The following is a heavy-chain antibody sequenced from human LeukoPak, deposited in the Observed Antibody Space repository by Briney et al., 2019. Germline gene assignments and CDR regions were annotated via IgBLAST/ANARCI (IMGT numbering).Heavy chain of an antibody. CDR1: GYTFTGYY. D-gene: IGHD6-19*01. V-gene: IGHV1-2*02. CDR2: VNPNSGGT. CDR3: ARGQQWLEAFDY. J-gene: IGHJ4*02. Sequence: ASVKVSCKASGYTFTGYYMHWVRQAPGQGLEWMGWVNPNSGGTHCAQKFQGRVTMTRDTSINTVYMALNRLTSDDTAVYYCARGQQWLEAFDYWGLGTLVTVSS.